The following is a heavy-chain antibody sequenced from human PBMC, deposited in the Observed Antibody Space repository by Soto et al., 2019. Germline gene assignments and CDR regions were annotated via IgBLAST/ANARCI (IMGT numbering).Heavy chain of an antibody. D-gene: IGHD5-18*01. CDR2: IKSKTEGGTT. CDR1: GFTFSNAW. CDR3: ATSTYSHTYFRY. Sequence: EVQLVESGGALVKPGESLRLSCAASGFTFSNAWMSWVRQAPGKGLEWVGRIKSKTEGGTTDHAAPVKGRFNVSRDDSKNTLYLHMNSLNTEDTAVYYCATSTYSHTYFRYWGQGTLVTVSS. V-gene: IGHV3-15*02. J-gene: IGHJ4*02.